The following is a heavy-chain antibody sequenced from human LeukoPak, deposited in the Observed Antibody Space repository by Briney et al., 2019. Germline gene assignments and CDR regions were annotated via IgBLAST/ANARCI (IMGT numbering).Heavy chain of an antibody. V-gene: IGHV4-39*02. J-gene: IGHJ3*02. CDR2: IYYSGST. CDR1: GGSISSSSYY. CDR3: ARETTVTTLTAFDI. D-gene: IGHD4-17*01. Sequence: PSETLSLTCTVSGGSISSSSYYWGWIRQPPGKGLEWIGSIYYSGSTYYNPSLKSRVTISVDTSKNQFSLKLSSVTAADTAVYYCARETTVTTLTAFDIRGQGTMVTVSS.